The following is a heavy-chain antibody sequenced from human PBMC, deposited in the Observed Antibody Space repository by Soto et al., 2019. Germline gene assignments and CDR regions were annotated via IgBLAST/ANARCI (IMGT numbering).Heavy chain of an antibody. D-gene: IGHD2-2*01. Sequence: PGGSLRLSCAASGFTFSGYAMSWVRQAPGKGLEWVSAISGSGGSTYYADSVKGRFTISRDNSKNTLYLQMNSLRAEDTAVYYCAAQPRHFFYMDVWGKGTTVTVSS. CDR3: AAQPRHFFYMDV. CDR1: GFTFSGYA. CDR2: ISGSGGST. V-gene: IGHV3-23*01. J-gene: IGHJ6*03.